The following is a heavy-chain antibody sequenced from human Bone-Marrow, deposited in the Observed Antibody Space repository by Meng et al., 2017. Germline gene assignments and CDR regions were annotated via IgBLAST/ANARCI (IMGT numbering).Heavy chain of an antibody. CDR2: IYHSGST. CDR3: ARALGY. V-gene: IGHV4-38-2*02. J-gene: IGHJ4*02. D-gene: IGHD7-27*01. CDR1: GYSISSGYY. Sequence: SETLSLTCTVSGYSISSGYYWGWIRQPPGKGLEWIGSIYHSGSTYYNPSLKSRVTISVDTSKNQFSLKLSSVTAADTAVYYCARALGYWGQGTLVTVSS.